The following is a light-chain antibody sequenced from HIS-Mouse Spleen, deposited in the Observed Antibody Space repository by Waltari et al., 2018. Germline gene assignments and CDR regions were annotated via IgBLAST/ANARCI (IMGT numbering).Light chain of an antibody. Sequence: QSVLTQPPSASGTPGQRVTISCSGSSSNIGSNYVYWYQQPPGTAPKLLIYRNNQRPSGVPVRFSGSTSSTSASLAISGLRSEDEADYYCAAWDDSLSGPVFGGGTKLTVL. CDR2: RNN. J-gene: IGLJ3*02. V-gene: IGLV1-47*01. CDR3: AAWDDSLSGPV. CDR1: SSNIGSNY.